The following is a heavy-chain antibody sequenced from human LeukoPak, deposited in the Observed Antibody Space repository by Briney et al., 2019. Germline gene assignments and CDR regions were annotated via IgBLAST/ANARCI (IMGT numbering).Heavy chain of an antibody. J-gene: IGHJ6*01. D-gene: IGHD1-14*01. CDR2: ISYYGSNK. CDR1: RYTFSNYG. Sequence: PGGSLRLSCAASRYTFSNYGMHWGRQSPGKGLDWVAVISYYGSNKYYADSVKSRFTISRDISKNTLYLQMNSLRTKHKTMYICSGDRGICKAGAPYYGMDLRGEGATVTVSS. CDR3: SGDRGICKAGAPYYGMDL. V-gene: IGHV3-30*03.